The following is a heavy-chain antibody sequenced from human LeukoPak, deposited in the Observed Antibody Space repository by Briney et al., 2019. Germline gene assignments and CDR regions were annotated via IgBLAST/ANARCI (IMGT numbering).Heavy chain of an antibody. Sequence: SETLSLTCGVSGGSISTTNWWTWVRQPPGAGLEWIGEVHLSGRTHYNPSLESRVTMSVDMSENHISLRLTSVTAADTAVYYCAREGGPYRPLDYSGQGTLVTVSS. CDR1: GGSISTTNW. CDR3: AREGGPYRPLDY. J-gene: IGHJ4*02. CDR2: VHLSGRT. V-gene: IGHV4-4*02.